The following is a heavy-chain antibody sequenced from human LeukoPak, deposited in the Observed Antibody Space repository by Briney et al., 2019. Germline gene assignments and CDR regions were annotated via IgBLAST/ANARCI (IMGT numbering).Heavy chain of an antibody. CDR3: ARHDEAVVGATNLQH. D-gene: IGHD1-26*01. Sequence: GESLKISCKGSGYSFTSYWNGWVRQMPGKGLEWMGIIYPGDSDTRYSPSFQGQVTISADKSISTAYLQWSSLKASDTAMYYCARHDEAVVGATNLQHWGQGTLVTVSS. CDR1: GYSFTSYW. J-gene: IGHJ1*01. CDR2: IYPGDSDT. V-gene: IGHV5-51*01.